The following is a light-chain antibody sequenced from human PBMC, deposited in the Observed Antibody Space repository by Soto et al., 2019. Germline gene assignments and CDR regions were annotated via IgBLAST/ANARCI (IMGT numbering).Light chain of an antibody. J-gene: IGKJ1*01. V-gene: IGKV1-39*01. CDR2: AAS. Sequence: DTQLTQSPSFLSASVGDRVTITCRASQDVSRSVGWYQQKPGKAPKVLIYAASNLQSGVPSRFSGSGSGTHFTLTVSSLQPEDFATYFCQQSYNTPWTFGQGTKVEIK. CDR1: QDVSRS. CDR3: QQSYNTPWT.